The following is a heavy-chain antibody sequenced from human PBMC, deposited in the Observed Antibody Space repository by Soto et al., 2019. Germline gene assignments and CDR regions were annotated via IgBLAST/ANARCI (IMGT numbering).Heavy chain of an antibody. CDR2: ISGSGGST. J-gene: IGHJ4*02. Sequence: GGSLRLSCAASGFTFSSYAMGWVRQAPGRGLEWVSAISGSGGSTYYADSVKGRFTISRDNSQNKLFLQMNSLRVEDTALYYSAKDKNVGQWLVFDYWGQGTLVTVSS. CDR1: GFTFSSYA. V-gene: IGHV3-23*01. D-gene: IGHD6-19*01. CDR3: AKDKNVGQWLVFDY.